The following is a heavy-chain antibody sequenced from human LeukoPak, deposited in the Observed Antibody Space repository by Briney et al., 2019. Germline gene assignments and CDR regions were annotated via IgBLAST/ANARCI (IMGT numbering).Heavy chain of an antibody. Sequence: GESLKISCKGSGYSFSTYWIGWVRQMPGKGLEWMGIIYPGDSDTRYSPSFQGQVTISADKSISTAYLRWSSLKASDIAMYYCARLYDFDRSGYYYVGDYWGQGTLVTVSS. CDR1: GYSFSTYW. D-gene: IGHD3-22*01. CDR3: ARLYDFDRSGYYYVGDY. J-gene: IGHJ4*02. CDR2: IYPGDSDT. V-gene: IGHV5-51*01.